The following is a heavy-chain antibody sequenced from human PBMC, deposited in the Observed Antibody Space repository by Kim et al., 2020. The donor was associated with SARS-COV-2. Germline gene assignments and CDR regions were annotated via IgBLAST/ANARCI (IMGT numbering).Heavy chain of an antibody. D-gene: IGHD2-2*01. CDR3: GVVPAATHLFDF. CDR2: I. Sequence: INYADAEVGRITISRDNSKNSLFLDMNSLRAEDTAVYYCGVVPAATHLFDFWGQGTIVTVSS. J-gene: IGHJ3*01. V-gene: IGHV3-33*03.